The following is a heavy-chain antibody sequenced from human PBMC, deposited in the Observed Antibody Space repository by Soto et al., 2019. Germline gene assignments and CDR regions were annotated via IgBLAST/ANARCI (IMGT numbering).Heavy chain of an antibody. Sequence: PGESLKISCKGSGYSFTTYWIAGVRQMPGKGLEWVGIIYPGDSDTRYSPSFEGHVTISVDKSISTAFLQWNSLKASDNAIYYCARHSTSAPKDYRGQGTLVTVSS. CDR2: IYPGDSDT. J-gene: IGHJ4*01. CDR3: ARHSTSAPKDY. CDR1: GYSFTTYW. V-gene: IGHV5-51*01. D-gene: IGHD3-10*01.